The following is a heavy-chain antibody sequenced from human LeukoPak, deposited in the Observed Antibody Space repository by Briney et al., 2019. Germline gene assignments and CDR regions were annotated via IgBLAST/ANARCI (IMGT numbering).Heavy chain of an antibody. CDR1: GGSITTYY. CDR2: IYYSGST. D-gene: IGHD4-17*01. Sequence: SETLSLTCTVSGGSITTYYWSWIRQPPGKGLEWIGDIYYSGSTNYNPSLKSRVTISVDTSKNQFSLKLSSVTAADTAVYYCASGIDYGEYYFDYWGQGTLVTVSS. J-gene: IGHJ4*02. CDR3: ASGIDYGEYYFDY. V-gene: IGHV4-59*01.